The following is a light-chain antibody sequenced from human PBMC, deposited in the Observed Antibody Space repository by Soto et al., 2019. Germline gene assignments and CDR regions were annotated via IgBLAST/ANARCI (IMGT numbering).Light chain of an antibody. CDR1: QSVSSSF. CDR3: QQYVTSPWA. V-gene: IGKV3-20*01. Sequence: EIVFTQSPGTLSLSPGERATLSCGASQSVSSSFLAWYQQKPGQAPRLLIYGASNRATGIPDRFSGSGSGTDFTLTISRLEPEDCAVYYCQQYVTSPWAFGQGTKVDI. CDR2: GAS. J-gene: IGKJ1*01.